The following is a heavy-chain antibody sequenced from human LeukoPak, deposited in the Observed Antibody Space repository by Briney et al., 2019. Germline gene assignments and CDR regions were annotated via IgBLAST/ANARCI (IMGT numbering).Heavy chain of an antibody. CDR1: GFTFSSYA. D-gene: IGHD5-12*01. V-gene: IGHV3-23*01. CDR2: ISDSGGTT. Sequence: GGSLRLSCAASGFTFSSYAMSWVRQAPGKGLEWVSAISDSGGTTYYADSVKGRFTISRDNSKNTLYLQMNSLRAEDTAVYYCAKDLIEEYSGYGHFEYWGQGTLVTVSS. J-gene: IGHJ4*02. CDR3: AKDLIEEYSGYGHFEY.